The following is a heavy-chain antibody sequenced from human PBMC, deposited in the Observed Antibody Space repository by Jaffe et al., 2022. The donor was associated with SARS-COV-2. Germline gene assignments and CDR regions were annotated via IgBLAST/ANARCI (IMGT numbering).Heavy chain of an antibody. V-gene: IGHV3-33*01. J-gene: IGHJ6*02. CDR2: IWYDGSNK. Sequence: QVQLVESGGGVVQPGRSLRLSCAASGFPFSSYGMNWVRQAPGKGLEWVALIWYDGSNKYYADSVKGRFSISRDNSKNTLYLQMNSLRAEDTAVYYCARGFSQYYFAMDVWGQGTTVTVSS. CDR3: ARGFSQYYFAMDV. CDR1: GFPFSSYG.